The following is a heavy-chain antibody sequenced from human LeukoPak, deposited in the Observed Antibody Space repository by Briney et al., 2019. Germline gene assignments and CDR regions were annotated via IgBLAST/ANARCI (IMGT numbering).Heavy chain of an antibody. J-gene: IGHJ6*03. Sequence: GGSLRLSCVASGFMIDDHGMSWARQAPGKGLEWVSGINWNGGSTGYVDSVKGLFTISRDNAKNSLYLQMNSLRAEDTALYYCARGTVSYYYYYMDVWGKGTTVTVSS. CDR2: INWNGGST. D-gene: IGHD5/OR15-5a*01. V-gene: IGHV3-20*04. CDR1: GFMIDDHG. CDR3: ARGTVSYYYYYMDV.